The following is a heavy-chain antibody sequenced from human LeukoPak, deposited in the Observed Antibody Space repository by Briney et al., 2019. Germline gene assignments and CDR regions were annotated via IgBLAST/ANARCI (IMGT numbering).Heavy chain of an antibody. CDR2: IYYSGST. J-gene: IGHJ6*02. V-gene: IGHV4-59*01. Sequence: SETLCLSCTVSGVSISSYYWSWIRQPPGKGLEWIGYIYYSGSTNYTPSLKSRVTISVDTSKTQFCLKLSSVTAAATAVYYCARVPAYYYGIDVWGQGTTVTVSS. CDR1: GVSISSYY. CDR3: ARVPAYYYGIDV.